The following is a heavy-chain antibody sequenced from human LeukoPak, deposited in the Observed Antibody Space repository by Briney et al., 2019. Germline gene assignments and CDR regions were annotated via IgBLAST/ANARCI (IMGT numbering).Heavy chain of an antibody. Sequence: SETLSLTCAVYGGSFSGYYWSWIRQPPGKGLECIGEINHSGSTNYNPSLKSRVTTSVDTSTKQFSLKLSSVTAADTAVYYCARSYYDSGPPFDYWGQGTLVTVSS. J-gene: IGHJ4*02. CDR2: INHSGST. CDR1: GGSFSGYY. V-gene: IGHV4-34*01. D-gene: IGHD3-22*01. CDR3: ARSYYDSGPPFDY.